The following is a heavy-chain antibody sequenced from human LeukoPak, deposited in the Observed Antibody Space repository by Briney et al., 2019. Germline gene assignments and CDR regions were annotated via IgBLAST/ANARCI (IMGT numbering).Heavy chain of an antibody. V-gene: IGHV3-30*04. CDR2: ISYDGSNK. CDR1: GFTFSSYA. D-gene: IGHD3-10*01. J-gene: IGHJ4*02. CDR3: ARSLLSRVGELSTAIDY. Sequence: PGRSLRLSCAASGFTFSSYAMHWVRQAPGKGLEWVAVISYDGSNKYYADSVKGRFTISRDNSKNTLYLQMNSLRAEDTAVYYCARSLLSRVGELSTAIDYWGQGTLVTVSS.